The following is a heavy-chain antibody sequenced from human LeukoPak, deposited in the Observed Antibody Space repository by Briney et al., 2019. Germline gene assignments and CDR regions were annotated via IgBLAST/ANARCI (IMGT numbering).Heavy chain of an antibody. D-gene: IGHD1-14*01. V-gene: IGHV1-69*05. J-gene: IGHJ5*02. Sequence: GSSVKVSRKASGGSFGDFAIIWVRQAPGHGLEWMGRSVPMSDTKDYAQKFQGRVTFTTDESTTTAHMELSNLSPEDTAVYYCAATSIIFNWFDPWGQGTLVTVSS. CDR2: SVPMSDTK. CDR1: GGSFGDFA. CDR3: AATSIIFNWFDP.